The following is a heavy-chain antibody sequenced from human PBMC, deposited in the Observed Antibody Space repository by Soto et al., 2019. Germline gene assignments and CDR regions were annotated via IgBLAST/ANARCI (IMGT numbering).Heavy chain of an antibody. D-gene: IGHD3-22*01. CDR3: STRAYDTNGYYRFDP. J-gene: IGHJ5*01. CDR1: GGSFSGHS. V-gene: IGHV4-34*01. Sequence: ASETLSLTCAVYGGSFSGHSWTWIRQSPGKGLERIGDINHSGRVNYSPSLKSRVTISLDTSKNQFSLTLIAVTAADTAMYYCSTRAYDTNGYYRFDPWGQGTLVTVSS. CDR2: INHSGRV.